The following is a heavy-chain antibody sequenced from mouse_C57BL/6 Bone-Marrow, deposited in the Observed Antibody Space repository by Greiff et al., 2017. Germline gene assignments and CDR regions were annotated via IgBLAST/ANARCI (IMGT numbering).Heavy chain of an antibody. CDR2: INYDGSST. V-gene: IGHV5-16*01. Sequence: DVHLVESEGGLVQPGSSMKLSCTASGFTFSDYYMAWVRQVPEKGLEWVANINYDGSSTYYLDSLKSRFIISMDNAKNILYLQMSSLKSEDTATYYCARDRGGNYSYYFDYWGQGTTLTVSS. CDR1: GFTFSDYY. J-gene: IGHJ2*01. D-gene: IGHD2-1*01. CDR3: ARDRGGNYSYYFDY.